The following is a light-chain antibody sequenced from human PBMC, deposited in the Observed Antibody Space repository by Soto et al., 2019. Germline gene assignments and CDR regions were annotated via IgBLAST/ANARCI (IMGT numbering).Light chain of an antibody. V-gene: IGKV2-24*01. CDR2: KIS. CDR3: KQYGYSRT. Sequence: DIVMTQTPLSSPVTLGQQASISCRSSQSLVHSDGNTYLSWLQQRPGQPPRLLIYKISNRFSGVPDRFSGSGSGTEFTLTIRTLEPEDFAIYYCKQYGYSRTCGQGTKVDIK. CDR1: QSLVHSDGNTY. J-gene: IGKJ1*01.